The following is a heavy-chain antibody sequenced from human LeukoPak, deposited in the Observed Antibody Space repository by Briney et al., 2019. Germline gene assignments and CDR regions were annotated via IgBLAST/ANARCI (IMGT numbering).Heavy chain of an antibody. Sequence: PSATLSLTCTVSGGSISSYYWSWIRQPPGKGLEWIGYIYYSGSTNYNPSLKSRVTISVDTSKNQFSLKLSSVTAADTAVYYCARESADYGGNYFDYWGQGTLVTVSS. D-gene: IGHD4-17*01. CDR2: IYYSGST. V-gene: IGHV4-59*01. J-gene: IGHJ4*02. CDR1: GGSISSYY. CDR3: ARESADYGGNYFDY.